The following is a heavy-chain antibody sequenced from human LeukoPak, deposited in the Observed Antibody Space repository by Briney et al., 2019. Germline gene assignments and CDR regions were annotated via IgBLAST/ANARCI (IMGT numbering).Heavy chain of an antibody. V-gene: IGHV4-59*01. Sequence: PSETLSLTCTVSGGSISSYYWSWIRQPPGKGLEWIGYIYYSGSTNYNPSLKSRVTISVDTSKNQFSLKLSSVTAADTAVYYCARVRYSYGYSDYFDYWGQGTLVTVSS. CDR3: ARVRYSYGYSDYFDY. CDR1: GGSISSYY. D-gene: IGHD5-18*01. J-gene: IGHJ4*02. CDR2: IYYSGST.